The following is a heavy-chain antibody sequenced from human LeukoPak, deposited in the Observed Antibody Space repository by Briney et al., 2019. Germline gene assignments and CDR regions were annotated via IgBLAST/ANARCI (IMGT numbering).Heavy chain of an antibody. CDR3: ARRPAIFMDGVYYYSMDV. J-gene: IGHJ6*02. CDR1: GFMFSKYA. Sequence: GGSLRLSCAASGFMFSKYAMSWVRQAPGKGLEWVSAVSASADSTYYADSVEGRFTISRDDSKNTLFLQMHSLRAEDTAVYYCARRPAIFMDGVYYYSMDVWGQGTTVTVSS. D-gene: IGHD2-2*01. CDR2: VSASADST. V-gene: IGHV3-23*01.